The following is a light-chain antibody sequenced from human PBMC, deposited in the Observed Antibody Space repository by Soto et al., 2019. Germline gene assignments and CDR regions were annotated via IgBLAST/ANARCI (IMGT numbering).Light chain of an antibody. CDR1: TSNIGNNY. CDR3: SSDCLSYGSIETSATVV. V-gene: IGLV1-51*01. CDR2: DND. Sequence: QSVLTQPPSVSAAPGQKVTISCSGSTSNIGNNYVSWYQQFPGTAPKLLIYDNDNRPSGFSTRFSGSKSGNTASLTISGLQAEDEAEYFCSSDCLSYGSIETSATVVFGGGTKLTVL. J-gene: IGLJ2*01.